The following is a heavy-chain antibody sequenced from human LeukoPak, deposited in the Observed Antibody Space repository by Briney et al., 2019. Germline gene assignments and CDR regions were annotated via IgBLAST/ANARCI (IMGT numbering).Heavy chain of an antibody. J-gene: IGHJ4*02. V-gene: IGHV4-59*01. CDR2: IYYSGST. CDR3: ARGGKWLYYFDY. D-gene: IGHD6-19*01. Sequence: SETLSLTCTVSGGSISSYYWSWIRQPPGKGLECIGYIYYSGSTNYNPSLKSRVTISVDTSKNQFSLKLSSVTAADTAMYYCARGGKWLYYFDYWGQGTLVTVSS. CDR1: GGSISSYY.